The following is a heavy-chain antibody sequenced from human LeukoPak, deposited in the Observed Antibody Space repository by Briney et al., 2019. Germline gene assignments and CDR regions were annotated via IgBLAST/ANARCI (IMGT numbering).Heavy chain of an antibody. Sequence: KVSCKVSGSTLTEISIHWVRQAPGKGLEWMGIIYAADSDTRYSPSFQGQVTISADKSISTAYLQWSGLKASDTAMYYCARLEFGGLYTWGQGTLVTVSS. V-gene: IGHV5-51*01. CDR1: GSTLTEIS. J-gene: IGHJ5*02. D-gene: IGHD3-10*01. CDR2: IYAADSDT. CDR3: ARLEFGGLYT.